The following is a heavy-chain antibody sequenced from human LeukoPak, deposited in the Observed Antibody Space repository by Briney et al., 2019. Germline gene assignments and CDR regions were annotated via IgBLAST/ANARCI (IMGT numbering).Heavy chain of an antibody. CDR2: INHSGST. D-gene: IGHD3-3*01. CDR1: GGSFSGYY. CDR3: ARAPVQFGVPTFDY. J-gene: IGHJ4*02. V-gene: IGHV4-34*01. Sequence: PSETLSLTCAVYGGSFSGYYWSWIRQPPGKGLEWIGEINHSGSTNYNPSLKSRVTISVDTSKNQFSLKLSSVTAADTAVYYCARAPVQFGVPTFDYWGQGTLVTVSS.